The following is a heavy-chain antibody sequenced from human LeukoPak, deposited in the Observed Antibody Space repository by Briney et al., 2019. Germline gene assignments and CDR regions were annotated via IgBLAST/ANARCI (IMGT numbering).Heavy chain of an antibody. CDR1: GFTFSRFA. J-gene: IGHJ3*02. V-gene: IGHV3-23*01. CDR2: IGGLGEST. CDR3: AKCFYGGNPEDAFDI. D-gene: IGHD4-23*01. Sequence: GGSLRLSCEASGFTFSRFAMTWVRQAPGKGLEWVSTIGGLGESTNYADSVKGRFTISRDNSKNTLYLQMNSLRAEDTAVYYCAKCFYGGNPEDAFDIWGQGTMVTVSS.